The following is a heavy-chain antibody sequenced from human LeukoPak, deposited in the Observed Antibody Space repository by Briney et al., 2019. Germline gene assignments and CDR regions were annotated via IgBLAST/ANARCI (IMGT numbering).Heavy chain of an antibody. J-gene: IGHJ6*03. CDR1: GDSVSSNSAA. V-gene: IGHV6-1*01. D-gene: IGHD5-12*01. CDR2: TYYRSKWYN. CDR3: ARGFGYSGYDFDYYYMDV. Sequence: SQTLSLTCAISGDSVSSNSAAWNWIRQSPSRGLEWLGRTYYRSKWYNDYAVSVKSRITINPDTSKNQFSLQLNSVTPEDTAVYYCARGFGYSGYDFDYYYMDVWGKGTTVTVSS.